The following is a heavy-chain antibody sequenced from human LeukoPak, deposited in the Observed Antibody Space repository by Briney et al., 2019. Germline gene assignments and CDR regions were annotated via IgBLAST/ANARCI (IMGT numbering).Heavy chain of an antibody. D-gene: IGHD2-15*01. Sequence: GGSLRLSCAASGFTFHSFTMYWVRQAPGKGLEWVALTPYGDAYQNYAASAKGRFTISRDTSNSTLYLQMDSLRPEDTAVYYCARDLGYCNGGSCYYYGMDFWGQGTSVTVSS. CDR3: ARDLGYCNGGSCYYYGMDF. J-gene: IGHJ6*02. CDR1: GFTFHSFT. CDR2: TPYGDAYQ. V-gene: IGHV3-30*04.